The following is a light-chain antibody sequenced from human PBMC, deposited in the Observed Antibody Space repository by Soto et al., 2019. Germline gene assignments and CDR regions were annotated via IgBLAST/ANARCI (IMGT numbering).Light chain of an antibody. CDR2: EVN. CDR1: SSDVGGYDR. Sequence: QSALTQPPSVSGSPGQSVTISCTGTSSDVGGYDRVSWYQQPPGTAPKLMIYEVNNRPSGVPDRFYGSKSGNTASLTITGLQAEDEADYYCSSYTSSTTHVFGTGTKVTVL. V-gene: IGLV2-18*02. CDR3: SSYTSSTTHV. J-gene: IGLJ1*01.